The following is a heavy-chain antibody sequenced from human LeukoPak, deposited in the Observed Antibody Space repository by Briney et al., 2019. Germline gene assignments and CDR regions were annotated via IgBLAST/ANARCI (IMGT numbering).Heavy chain of an antibody. J-gene: IGHJ4*02. CDR2: ISAYNGNT. CDR3: AREGIHYGVTVY. CDR1: GYTFTSYG. Sequence: ASVKVSCKASGYTFTSYGIRWVRQAPGQGLELMVWISAYNGNTNYAQKLQGRVTMTTDTSTSTAYMELRSLRSDDTAVYYCAREGIHYGVTVYWGQGTLVTVSS. V-gene: IGHV1-18*01. D-gene: IGHD4-17*01.